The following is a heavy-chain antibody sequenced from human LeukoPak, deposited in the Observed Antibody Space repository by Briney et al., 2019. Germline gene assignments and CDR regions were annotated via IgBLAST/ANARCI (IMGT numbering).Heavy chain of an antibody. J-gene: IGHJ6*02. CDR3: ARDPGIAVADGPYYYGMDV. CDR2: INHSGST. CDR1: GGSFSGYY. Sequence: NPSETLSLTCAVYGGSFSGYYWSWIRQPPGKGLEWIGEINHSGSTNYNPSLKSRVTISVDTSKNQFSLKLSSVTAADTAVYYCARDPGIAVADGPYYYGMDVWGQGTTVTVSS. V-gene: IGHV4-34*01. D-gene: IGHD6-19*01.